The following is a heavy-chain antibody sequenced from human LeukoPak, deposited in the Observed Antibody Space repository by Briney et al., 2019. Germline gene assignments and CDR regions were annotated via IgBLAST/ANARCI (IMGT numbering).Heavy chain of an antibody. CDR3: ASERYGVYGHDDY. D-gene: IGHD4-17*01. CDR2: ISSSSSYI. J-gene: IGHJ4*02. V-gene: IGHV3-21*01. Sequence: GGSLRLSCAASGFTFSSYSMNWVRQAPGKGLEWVSSISSSSSYIYYADSVKGRFTISRDNAKNSLYLQMNSLRAEDTAVYYCASERYGVYGHDDYWGQGTLVTVSS. CDR1: GFTFSSYS.